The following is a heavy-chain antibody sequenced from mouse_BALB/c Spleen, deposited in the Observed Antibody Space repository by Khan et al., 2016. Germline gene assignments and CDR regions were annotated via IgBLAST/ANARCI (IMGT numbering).Heavy chain of an antibody. D-gene: IGHD1-1*01. Sequence: EVQLQEPGPELVKPGASVKMSCKASGYTFTSYVMHWVKQKPGQGLEWIGDINPDNDGTKHNEKFKGKATLTSDKSSSTAYMELSSLTSEDSAVXYCGRGDFTFAYWVQGTSLTGSS. CDR2: INPDNDGT. CDR1: GYTFTSYV. CDR3: GRGDFTFAY. V-gene: IGHV1S136*01. J-gene: IGHJ2*03.